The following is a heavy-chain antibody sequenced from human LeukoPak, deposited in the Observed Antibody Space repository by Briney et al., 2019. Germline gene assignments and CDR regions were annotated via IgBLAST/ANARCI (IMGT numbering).Heavy chain of an antibody. CDR1: GFTFSSYS. Sequence: GGSLRLSCAASGFTFSSYSMNWVRQAPGKGLEWVSYISSSSSTIYYADSVKGRFTISRDNAKNSLYLQMNSLRAEDTAVYYCARGRRGSSSGFDYWGQGTLVTVSS. V-gene: IGHV3-48*04. CDR3: ARGRRGSSSGFDY. CDR2: ISSSSSTI. J-gene: IGHJ4*02. D-gene: IGHD6-13*01.